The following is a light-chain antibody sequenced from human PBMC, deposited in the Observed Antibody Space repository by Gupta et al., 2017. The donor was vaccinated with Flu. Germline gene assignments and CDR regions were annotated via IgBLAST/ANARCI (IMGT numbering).Light chain of an antibody. V-gene: IGLV3-19*01. CDR2: EKT. Sequence: GQTVRITGNGDSLRNYYANWYQQKPGQAPVVVIYEKTNRPLGIPGRFSGSSSGDTASLTIXGXQAEDEXDYYCSYRDSSGDNRMFGGGTKLTVL. J-gene: IGLJ3*02. CDR3: SYRDSSGDNRM. CDR1: SLRNYY.